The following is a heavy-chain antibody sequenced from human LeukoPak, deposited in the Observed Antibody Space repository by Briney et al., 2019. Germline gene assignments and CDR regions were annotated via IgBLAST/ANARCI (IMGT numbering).Heavy chain of an antibody. CDR1: GGTFSIYA. D-gene: IGHD2-21*02. CDR2: IIPIFGTA. Sequence: GASVKVSCKASGGTFSIYAISWVRQAPGQGLEWMGGIIPIFGTANYAQKFQGRVTITADESTSTAYMELSSLRSEDTAVYYCATQRAYCGGDCSTPNGMDVWGQGTTVTVSS. J-gene: IGHJ6*02. CDR3: ATQRAYCGGDCSTPNGMDV. V-gene: IGHV1-69*01.